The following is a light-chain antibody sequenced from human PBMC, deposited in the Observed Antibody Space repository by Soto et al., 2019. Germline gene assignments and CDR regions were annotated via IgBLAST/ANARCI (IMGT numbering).Light chain of an antibody. CDR1: QSLSSY. J-gene: IGKJ4*01. CDR3: QQSYSTPLT. V-gene: IGKV1-39*01. CDR2: AAS. Sequence: DIQMTQSPSSLSASVGDRVTITCRASQSLSSYLNWYQQKPGKAPKLLIYAASRLQSGVPSRFSGGGSGTDFTLTISSLQPEDFATYYCQQSYSTPLTFGGGTKVEIK.